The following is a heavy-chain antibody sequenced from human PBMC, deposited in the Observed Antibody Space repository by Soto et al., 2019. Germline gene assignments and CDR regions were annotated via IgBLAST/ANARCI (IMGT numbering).Heavy chain of an antibody. CDR2: ISYDGSNK. J-gene: IGHJ6*02. D-gene: IGHD3-10*01. Sequence: GGSLRLSCAASGFTFSSYAMHWVRQAPGKGLEWVAVISYDGSNKYYADSVKGRFTISRDNSKNTLYLQMNSLRAEDTAVYYCARGKYYGSGSYGYYYGMDVWGQGTTVTV. CDR1: GFTFSSYA. CDR3: ARGKYYGSGSYGYYYGMDV. V-gene: IGHV3-30-3*01.